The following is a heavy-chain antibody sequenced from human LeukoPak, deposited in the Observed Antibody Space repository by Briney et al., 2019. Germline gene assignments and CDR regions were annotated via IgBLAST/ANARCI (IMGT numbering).Heavy chain of an antibody. CDR1: GFTFSSYG. CDR3: AKRGVVIRVILVGFHKEAYYFDS. J-gene: IGHJ4*02. D-gene: IGHD3-22*01. Sequence: GGSLRLSCAASGFTFSSYGMHWVRQAPGKGLEWVAVIWYGGSNKYYADSVKGRFTISRDNSKNTLYLQMISLRAEDTAVYFCAKRGVVIRVILVGFHKEAYYFDSWGQGALVTVSS. V-gene: IGHV3-33*06. CDR2: IWYGGSNK.